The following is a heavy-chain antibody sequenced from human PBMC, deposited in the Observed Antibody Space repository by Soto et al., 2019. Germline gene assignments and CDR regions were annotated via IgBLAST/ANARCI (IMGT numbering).Heavy chain of an antibody. CDR2: ISAYNGNT. Sequence: ASVKVSCKASGYTFTSYGISWVRQAPGQGLEWMGWISAYNGNTNYAQKLQGRVTMNTDTSRSTAYMELRSLRSDDTAVYYCARDTITVYYYGSGSYYQNFDYWG. V-gene: IGHV1-18*04. D-gene: IGHD3-10*01. CDR1: GYTFTSYG. CDR3: ARDTITVYYYGSGSYYQNFDY. J-gene: IGHJ4*01.